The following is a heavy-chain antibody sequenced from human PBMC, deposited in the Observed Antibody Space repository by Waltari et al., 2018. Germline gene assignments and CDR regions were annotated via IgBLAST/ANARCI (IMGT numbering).Heavy chain of an antibody. D-gene: IGHD3-22*01. J-gene: IGHJ6*02. CDR1: DFPFSSYA. Sequence: QVQLVESGGGVVQPGRSLRLSCAATDFPFSSYAMHWVRQAPGKGLEWVAVISDNARNIYYVDPVKGRFTISRDNSKKTLFLQMNSLRAEDTAIYYCARDYCDRTNCHGMDVWGQGTAVTVSS. V-gene: IGHV3-30*04. CDR2: ISDNARNI. CDR3: ARDYCDRTNCHGMDV.